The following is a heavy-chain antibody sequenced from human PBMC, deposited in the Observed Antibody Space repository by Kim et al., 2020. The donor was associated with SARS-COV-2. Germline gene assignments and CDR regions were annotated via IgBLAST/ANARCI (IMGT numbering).Heavy chain of an antibody. D-gene: IGHD4-4*01. V-gene: IGHV4-39*02. J-gene: IGHJ4*02. Sequence: SETLSLTCSVSGASVRSNLHFWGWIRQSPGKGLEWIGSVYHIGAAYYNPSLRGRVTLSVDTATNEFSLRLTSVTAADTAGYFCLRDDSSGSDYFDFWGQG. CDR1: GASVRSNLHF. CDR2: VYHIGAA. CDR3: LRDDSSGSDYFDF.